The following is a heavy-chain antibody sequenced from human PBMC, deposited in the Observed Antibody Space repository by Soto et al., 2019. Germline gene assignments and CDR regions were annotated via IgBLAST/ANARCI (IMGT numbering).Heavy chain of an antibody. Sequence: SETLSLTCAVYGGSFSGYYWSWIRQPPGKGLEWIGENNHSGSTNYNPSLKSRVTISVDTSKNHFSLKLSFLPAADTFVFYCARSRRGSGSYYKLRFDPWGQGTLVTVSS. D-gene: IGHD3-10*01. V-gene: IGHV4-34*01. CDR2: NNHSGST. CDR3: ARSRRGSGSYYKLRFDP. J-gene: IGHJ5*02. CDR1: GGSFSGYY.